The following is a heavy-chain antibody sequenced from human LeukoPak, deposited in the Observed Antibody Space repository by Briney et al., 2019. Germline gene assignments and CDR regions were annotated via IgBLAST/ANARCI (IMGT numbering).Heavy chain of an antibody. CDR2: IWYDGSNK. V-gene: IGHV3-33*08. CDR3: ARGPYHYDSGSSSGAFDI. Sequence: GGSLRLSCVVSGFTFSDYYMTWIRQTPGKGLEWVAVIWYDGSNKYYADSVKGRFTISRDNSKNTLYLQMNSLRAEDTAVYYCARGPYHYDSGSSSGAFDIWGQGTMVTVSS. CDR1: GFTFSDYY. D-gene: IGHD3-10*01. J-gene: IGHJ3*02.